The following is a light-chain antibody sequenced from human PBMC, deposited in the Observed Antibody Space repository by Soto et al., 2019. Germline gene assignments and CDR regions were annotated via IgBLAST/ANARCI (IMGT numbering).Light chain of an antibody. CDR1: SSDVGGYNY. Sequence: QSALTQPPSASGSPGQSVTISCAGTSSDVGGYNYVSWYQQHPGKAPKLIIYEVNKWPSGVPDRFSGSKSGNTASLTVSGLQAEDEADYYCSSYAGSNNMIFGGGTTLTVL. CDR3: SSYAGSNNMI. CDR2: EVN. J-gene: IGLJ2*01. V-gene: IGLV2-8*01.